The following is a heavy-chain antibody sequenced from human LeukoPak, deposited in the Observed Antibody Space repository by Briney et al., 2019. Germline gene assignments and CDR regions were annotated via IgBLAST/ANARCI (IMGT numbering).Heavy chain of an antibody. CDR3: AKDYYDSSGYYYEVLYYYYGMDV. V-gene: IGHV3-53*01. J-gene: IGHJ6*02. Sequence: IIYGGGSTYYADSVRGRFTISRHNSKNTLYLQMNSLRAEDTAVYYCAKDYYDSSGYYYEVLYYYYGMDVWGQGTTVTVSS. D-gene: IGHD3-22*01. CDR2: IYGGGST.